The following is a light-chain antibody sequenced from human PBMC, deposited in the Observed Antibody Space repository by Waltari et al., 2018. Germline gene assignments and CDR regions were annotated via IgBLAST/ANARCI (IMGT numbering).Light chain of an antibody. CDR3: QQYGSSPIYT. CDR2: AIS. CDR1: QSVTSGY. Sequence: EIVLTQSPGTLSLSPGERATLSCRASQSVTSGYVAWYQQKPGQAPRLLIYAISTRATGISGRFSGSGSGTDFSLTISRLEPEDVAVYYCQQYGSSPIYTFGQGTKLEIK. V-gene: IGKV3-20*01. J-gene: IGKJ2*01.